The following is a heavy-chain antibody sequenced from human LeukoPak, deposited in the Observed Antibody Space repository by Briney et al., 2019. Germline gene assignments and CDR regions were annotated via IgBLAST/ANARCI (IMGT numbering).Heavy chain of an antibody. CDR3: ARDGLWRFKAYSSSSSPFDY. V-gene: IGHV1-2*02. CDR1: GYTFTGYY. Sequence: ASVKVSCKASGYTFTGYYMHWVRQAPGQGLEWMGWINPNSGGTNYAQKFQGRVTMTRDTSISTAYMELSRLRSDDTAVYYCARDGLWRFKAYSSSSSPFDYWGQGTLVTVSS. J-gene: IGHJ4*02. D-gene: IGHD6-6*01. CDR2: INPNSGGT.